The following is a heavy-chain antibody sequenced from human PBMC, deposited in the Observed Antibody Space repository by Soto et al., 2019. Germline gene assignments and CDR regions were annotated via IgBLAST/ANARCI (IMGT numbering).Heavy chain of an antibody. CDR2: INTDASIT. J-gene: IGHJ6*02. V-gene: IGHV3-74*01. D-gene: IGHD1-1*01. CDR3: ALRTGPFYYYGMDV. Sequence: GGSLRLSCAASGFTFSDYWMHWVRQAPGKGLVWVSVINTDASITTYADSVKGRFTISRDNAKNTLYMQMNSLRAEDTGVYYGALRTGPFYYYGMDVWGQG. CDR1: GFTFSDYW.